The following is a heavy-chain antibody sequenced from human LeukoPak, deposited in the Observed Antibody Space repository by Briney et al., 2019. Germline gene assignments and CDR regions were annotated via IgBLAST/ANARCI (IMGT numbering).Heavy chain of an antibody. Sequence: GGSLRLSCAASGFTFSSYTIHWVGQAPGKGLEWVAFIRYDGSNKYYADSVKGRFTISRDNSKNTLYLQMNSLRAEDTAVYYCAKERSAGYYMDVWGKGTTVTVSS. CDR1: GFTFSSYT. CDR2: IRYDGSNK. J-gene: IGHJ6*03. CDR3: AKERSAGYYMDV. V-gene: IGHV3-30*02.